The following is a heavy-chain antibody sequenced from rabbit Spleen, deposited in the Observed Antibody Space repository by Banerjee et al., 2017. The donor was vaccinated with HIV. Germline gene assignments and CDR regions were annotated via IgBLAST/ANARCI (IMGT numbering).Heavy chain of an antibody. D-gene: IGHD1-1*01. J-gene: IGHJ4*01. CDR3: ARDLTSVIGWNFNL. CDR2: IYTGSSGT. V-gene: IGHV1S40*01. CDR1: GFSFSNNNY. Sequence: QSLEESGGGLVKPEGSLTLTCTASGFSFSNNNYMCWVRQAPGKGLEWIASIYTGSSGTYYASWAKGRFTISKTSSTTVTLQMTSLTAADTATYFCARDLTSVIGWNFNLWGPGTLVTVS.